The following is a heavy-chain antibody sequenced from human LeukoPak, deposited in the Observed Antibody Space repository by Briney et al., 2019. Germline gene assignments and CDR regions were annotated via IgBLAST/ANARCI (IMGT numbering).Heavy chain of an antibody. V-gene: IGHV4-59*01. Sequence: SETLSLTCTVSGGSISSYYWSWIRQPPGKGLEWIGYIYYSGSTNYNPSLKSRVTISVDTSKNQFSLKLSSVTAADTAVYYCARASSPHWYYYYYMDVWGKGTTVTVSS. CDR3: ARASSPHWYYYYYMDV. D-gene: IGHD6-13*01. CDR2: IYYSGST. J-gene: IGHJ6*03. CDR1: GGSISSYY.